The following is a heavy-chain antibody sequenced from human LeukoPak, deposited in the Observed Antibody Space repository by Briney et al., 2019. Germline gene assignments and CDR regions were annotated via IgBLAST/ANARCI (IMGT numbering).Heavy chain of an antibody. J-gene: IGHJ4*02. D-gene: IGHD6-13*01. CDR3: ARYTSSRSFDY. V-gene: IGHV3-23*01. CDR1: GFTFSSYA. CDR2: ITNSGGGT. Sequence: GGSLRLSCAVSGFTFSSYAMSWVRQAPGKGLERVSSITNSGGGTYYTDSVKGRFTISRDNSRNTVYLQMNSLRAEDTAVYYCARYTSSRSFDYWGQGTLVTVSS.